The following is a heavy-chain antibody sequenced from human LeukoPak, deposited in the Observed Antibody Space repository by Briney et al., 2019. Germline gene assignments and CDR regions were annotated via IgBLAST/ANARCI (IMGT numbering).Heavy chain of an antibody. CDR2: INPSGGST. V-gene: IGHV1-46*01. J-gene: IGHJ3*02. CDR1: GYTLTSYY. D-gene: IGHD3-22*01. Sequence: ASVKVSCKASGYTLTSYYMHWVRQAPGQGLEWMGIINPSGGSTTYAQKFQGRVTMTRDTSTSTVYMEVSNLRSEDTAVFYCAADGPADLFDGSEDPPRDAFEIWGQGTMVTVSS. CDR3: AADGPADLFDGSEDPPRDAFEI.